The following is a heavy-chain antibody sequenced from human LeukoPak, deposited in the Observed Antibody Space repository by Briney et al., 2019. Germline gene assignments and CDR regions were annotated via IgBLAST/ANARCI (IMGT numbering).Heavy chain of an antibody. CDR3: ARAGKLRFLERRNNYFDY. J-gene: IGHJ4*02. V-gene: IGHV3-30*03. D-gene: IGHD3-3*01. CDR1: GFTFSSYG. CDR2: ISYDGSNK. Sequence: PGGSLRLSCAASGFTFSSYGMHWVRQAPGKGLEWVAVISYDGSNKYYADSVKGRFTISRDNAKNSLYLQVNSLRAEDTAVYYCARAGKLRFLERRNNYFDYWGQGTLVTVSS.